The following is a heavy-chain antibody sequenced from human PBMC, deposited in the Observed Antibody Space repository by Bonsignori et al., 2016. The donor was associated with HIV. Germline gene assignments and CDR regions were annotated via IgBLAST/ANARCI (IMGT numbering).Heavy chain of an antibody. D-gene: IGHD3-3*01. CDR2: IKPDGSEI. J-gene: IGHJ5*02. V-gene: IGHV3-7*01. CDR3: ARRGYDAWSAQLSWFDP. Sequence: VRQAPGKGLEWVANIKPDGSEIHYVDSVKGRFTVSRDNAGNSLYLQMNSLRVDDTAVYYCARRGYDAWSAQLSWFDPWGLGVVVTVSS.